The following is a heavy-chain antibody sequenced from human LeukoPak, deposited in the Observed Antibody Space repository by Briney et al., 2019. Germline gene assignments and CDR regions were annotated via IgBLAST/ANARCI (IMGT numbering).Heavy chain of an antibody. CDR3: AKDRAASPQIDY. J-gene: IGHJ4*02. CDR1: GFTFSSYW. CDR2: INGDGSST. Sequence: GGSLRLSCAASGFTFSSYWMNWVRQAPGKGLVWVSRINGDGSSTNYADSVKGRFTISRDNAKNTLYLQLNSLRAEDTAVYYCAKDRAASPQIDYWGQGTLVTVSS. V-gene: IGHV3-74*01. D-gene: IGHD6-25*01.